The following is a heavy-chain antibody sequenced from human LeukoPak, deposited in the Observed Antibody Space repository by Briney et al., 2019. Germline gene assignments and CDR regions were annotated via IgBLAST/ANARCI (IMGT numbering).Heavy chain of an antibody. Sequence: GGSLRLSCAASGFTFSSYGMHWVRQAPGKGLEWVAVIWYDGSNKYYADSVKGRFTISRDNSKNTLYLQMNSLRAEDTAVYYCAKDHLQRSYYLDYWGQGTLVTVSS. CDR3: AKDHLQRSYYLDY. CDR2: IWYDGSNK. J-gene: IGHJ4*02. V-gene: IGHV3-33*06. CDR1: GFTFSSYG. D-gene: IGHD3-10*01.